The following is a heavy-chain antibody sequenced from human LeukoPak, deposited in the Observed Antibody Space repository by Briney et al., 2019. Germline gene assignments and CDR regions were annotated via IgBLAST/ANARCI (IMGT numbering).Heavy chain of an antibody. D-gene: IGHD3-22*01. J-gene: IGHJ2*01. CDR1: GGSISSGDYY. V-gene: IGHV4-30-4*01. Sequence: SQTLSLTCTVSGGSISSGDYYWSWIRQPPGKGLEWIGYIYYSGSTYYNPSLQSRVTISVDTSKNQFSLKLSSVTAADTAVYYCARQAYYFGTSGYPAGYFGLWGRGTLVTVSS. CDR2: IYYSGST. CDR3: ARQAYYFGTSGYPAGYFGL.